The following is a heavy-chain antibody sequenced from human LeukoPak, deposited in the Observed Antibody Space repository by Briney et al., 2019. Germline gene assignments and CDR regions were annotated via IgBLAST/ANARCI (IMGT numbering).Heavy chain of an antibody. V-gene: IGHV4-59*08. J-gene: IGHJ4*02. CDR1: GGSISNYY. Sequence: PSETLSLTCTVSGGSISNYYWSWIRQPPGKGQEWIGYIHYSGSTNYNPSLKSRVTISVDTSKNQFSLKLSSVTAADTAVYYCASRHDYIGDYWGQGTLVTVSS. CDR2: IHYSGST. CDR3: ASRHDYIGDY. D-gene: IGHD4-11*01.